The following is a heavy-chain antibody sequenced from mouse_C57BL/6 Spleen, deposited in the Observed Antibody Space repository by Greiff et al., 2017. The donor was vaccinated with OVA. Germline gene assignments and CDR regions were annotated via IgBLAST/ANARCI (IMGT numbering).Heavy chain of an antibody. Sequence: VKLVESGGDLVKPGGSLKLSCAASGFTFSSYGMSWVRQTPDKRLEWVATISSGGSYTYYPDSVKGRFTISRDNAKNTLYLQMSSLKSEDTAMYYCARQPYYGSSYWYFDVWGTGTTVTVSS. CDR2: ISSGGSYT. V-gene: IGHV5-6*02. J-gene: IGHJ1*03. D-gene: IGHD1-1*01. CDR1: GFTFSSYG. CDR3: ARQPYYGSSYWYFDV.